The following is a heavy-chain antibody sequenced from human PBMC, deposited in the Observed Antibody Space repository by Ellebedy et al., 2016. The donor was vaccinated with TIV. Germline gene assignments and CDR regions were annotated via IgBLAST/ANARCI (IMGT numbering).Heavy chain of an antibody. V-gene: IGHV3-7*03. D-gene: IGHD3-22*01. CDR1: GFTFNSYW. Sequence: GGSLRLSCAASGFTFNSYWMSWVRQAPGKGLEWVANINQVGSRIYYVDSVKGRFTISRDNAKNSVYRRMNTLRVEDTAVYHCVRDGAYGDYSPGYYGMDVWGQGTTVTVSS. CDR2: INQVGSRI. J-gene: IGHJ6*02. CDR3: VRDGAYGDYSPGYYGMDV.